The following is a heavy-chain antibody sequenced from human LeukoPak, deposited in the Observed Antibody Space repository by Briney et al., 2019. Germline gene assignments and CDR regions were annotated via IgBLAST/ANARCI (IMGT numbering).Heavy chain of an antibody. CDR3: AKGSDYYGSVTSKKTD. CDR1: GFTFSDYA. V-gene: IGHV3-23*01. CDR2: ISGGSGNI. Sequence: GGSLRLSCSVSGFTFSDYAMHWVRQAPGKGLEWVSLISGGSGNIYYVDSVKGRFTISRDNSKNTLYVQMTSLRAEDTAIYYCAKGSDYYGSVTSKKTDWGQGTLVTVSS. D-gene: IGHD3-10*01. J-gene: IGHJ4*02.